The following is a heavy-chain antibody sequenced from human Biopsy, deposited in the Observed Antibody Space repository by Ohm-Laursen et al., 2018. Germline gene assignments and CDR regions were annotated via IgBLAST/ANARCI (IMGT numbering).Heavy chain of an antibody. V-gene: IGHV1-24*01. J-gene: IGHJ4*02. Sequence: SVKVSCKVSGYTLTDLSMHWVRQAPGKGLEWMGGFAPENGKTIYAQKFQGRVTMTEDTSTDTAYMELSNLRSEDTAVYYCAGDINNWNVNYWGQGTLVIVSS. D-gene: IGHD1-20*01. CDR3: AGDINNWNVNY. CDR1: GYTLTDLS. CDR2: FAPENGKT.